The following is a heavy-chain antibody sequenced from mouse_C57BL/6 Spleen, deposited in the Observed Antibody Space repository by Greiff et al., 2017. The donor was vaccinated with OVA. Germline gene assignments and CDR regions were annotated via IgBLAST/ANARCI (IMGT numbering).Heavy chain of an antibody. J-gene: IGHJ1*03. CDR3: ARRGTVVDWYFDV. D-gene: IGHD1-1*01. CDR1: GYTLTSYG. CDR2: IYPRSGNT. V-gene: IGHV1-81*01. Sequence: QVQLQQSGAELARPGASVKLSCKASGYTLTSYGISWVKQRTGQGLEWIGEIYPRSGNTYYNEKFKGKATLTADKSSSTAYMELRSLTSEDSAVYFCARRGTVVDWYFDVWGTGTTVTVSS.